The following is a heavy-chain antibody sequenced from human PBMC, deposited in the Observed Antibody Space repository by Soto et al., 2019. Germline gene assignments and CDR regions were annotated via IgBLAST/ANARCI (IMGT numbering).Heavy chain of an antibody. CDR2: INHSGST. D-gene: IGHD3-3*01. CDR3: ARGRLRSIGVAPNWFDP. V-gene: IGHV4-34*01. J-gene: IGHJ5*02. Sequence: SETLSLTCAVYGGSFSGYYWSWIRQPPGKGLEWIGEINHSGSTNYNPSLKSRVTISVDTSKNQFSLKLSSVTAADTAVYYCARGRLRSIGVAPNWFDPWGQGTLVTVS. CDR1: GGSFSGYY.